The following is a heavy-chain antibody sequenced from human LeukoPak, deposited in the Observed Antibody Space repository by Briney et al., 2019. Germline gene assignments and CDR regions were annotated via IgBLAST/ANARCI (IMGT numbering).Heavy chain of an antibody. CDR1: GFTFSSYS. CDR2: ISSSSSTT. Sequence: GGSLRLSCAASGFTFSSYSMNWVRQAPGKGLEWVSYISSSSSTTYYADSVKGRFTISRDNSKNTLYLQMNSLRAEDTAVYYCAKAEIVVAATYDYWGQGTLVTVSS. J-gene: IGHJ4*02. D-gene: IGHD2-15*01. V-gene: IGHV3-48*01. CDR3: AKAEIVVAATYDY.